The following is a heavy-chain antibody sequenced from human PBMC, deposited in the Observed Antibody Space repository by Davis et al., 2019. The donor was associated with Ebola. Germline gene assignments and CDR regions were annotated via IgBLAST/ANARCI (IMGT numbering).Heavy chain of an antibody. CDR3: AKVVGGGSGSAAY. CDR1: GFTFSSYS. D-gene: IGHD3-10*01. CDR2: INNDGSDT. Sequence: HTGGSLRLSCAASGFTFSSYSMNWVRQAPGKGLVWVSRINNDGSDTKCADSVKGRFTISRDNSKNTLYLQMNSLRAEDTAVYYCAKVVGGGSGSAAYWGQGTLVTVSS. J-gene: IGHJ4*02. V-gene: IGHV3-74*03.